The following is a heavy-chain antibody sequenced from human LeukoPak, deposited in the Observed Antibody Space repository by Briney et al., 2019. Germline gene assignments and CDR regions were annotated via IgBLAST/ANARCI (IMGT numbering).Heavy chain of an antibody. CDR3: ARSSQSSSWYSSGYYFDY. V-gene: IGHV4-39*07. Sequence: PSETLSLTCTVSGGSISSSSYYWGWIRQPPGKGLEWIGSIYYSGSTYYNPSLKSRVTISVDTSKNQFSLKLSSVTAADTAVYYCARSSQSSSWYSSGYYFDYWGQGTLVTVSS. D-gene: IGHD6-13*01. J-gene: IGHJ4*02. CDR2: IYYSGST. CDR1: GGSISSSSYY.